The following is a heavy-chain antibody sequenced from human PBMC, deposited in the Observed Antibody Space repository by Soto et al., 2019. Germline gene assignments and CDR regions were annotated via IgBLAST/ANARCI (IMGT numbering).Heavy chain of an antibody. CDR3: AGIVVREGWYCGL. CDR2: ISDSGDT. J-gene: IGHJ2*01. CDR1: GGSLSGYY. D-gene: IGHD3-22*01. Sequence: QVQLQESGPGLVKPSETLSLTCTVSGGSLSGYYWRWIRLPPGKGLEFFGYISDSGDTNSNPSLKRRVTMSVDTSKNQLSLRLNSVTAADTPIYYCAGIVVREGWYCGLRGRGTLVHVSS. V-gene: IGHV4-59*01.